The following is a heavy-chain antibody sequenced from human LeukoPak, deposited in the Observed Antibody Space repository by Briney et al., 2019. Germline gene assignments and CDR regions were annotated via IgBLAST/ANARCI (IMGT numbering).Heavy chain of an antibody. V-gene: IGHV4-30-4*01. Sequence: PSQTLSLTYTVSGGSISSGDYYWSWIRQPPGKGLEWIGYIYYSGSTYYNPSLKSRVTISVDTSKNQFSLKLSSVTAADTAVYYCASLHPWDQDDSSTHWGQGTLVTVSS. CDR3: ASLHPWDQDDSSTH. J-gene: IGHJ4*02. D-gene: IGHD3-22*01. CDR1: GGSISSGDYY. CDR2: IYYSGST.